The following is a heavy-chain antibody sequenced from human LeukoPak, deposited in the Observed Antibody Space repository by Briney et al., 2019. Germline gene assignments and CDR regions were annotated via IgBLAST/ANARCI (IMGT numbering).Heavy chain of an antibody. Sequence: PGGSLRLSCAASGFTFSSYWMSWVRQAPGKGLEWVANIKQDGSEKYYVDSVKGRFTISRDNAKNSLYLQMNSLRAEDTAVYYCARDHDSGSYSAVVSNWFDPWGQGTLVTVSS. V-gene: IGHV3-7*03. D-gene: IGHD1-26*01. CDR3: ARDHDSGSYSAVVSNWFDP. CDR2: IKQDGSEK. CDR1: GFTFSSYW. J-gene: IGHJ5*02.